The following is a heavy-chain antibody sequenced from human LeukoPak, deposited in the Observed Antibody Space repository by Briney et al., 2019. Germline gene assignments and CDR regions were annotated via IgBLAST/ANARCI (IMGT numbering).Heavy chain of an antibody. D-gene: IGHD3-10*01. CDR2: ISGYNGET. CDR1: GYTFTSHG. V-gene: IGHV1-18*01. CDR3: ASVVLNYGSESYDY. Sequence: ASVKVSCKTSGYTFTSHGISWVRQAPGQGLEWMGWISGYNGETSYAQNFQGRVTMTTDTSTSTVYMELRSLRSDDTAVYYCASVVLNYGSESYDYWGQGTLVTVSS. J-gene: IGHJ4*02.